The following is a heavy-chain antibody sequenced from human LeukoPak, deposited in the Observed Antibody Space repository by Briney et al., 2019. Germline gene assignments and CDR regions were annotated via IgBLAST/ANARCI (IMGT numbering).Heavy chain of an antibody. CDR3: ARAYYDSSGSLLSYYYGMDV. V-gene: IGHV4-34*01. Sequence: PSETLSLTCAVYGGSFSGYYWSWISQPPGKGLEWIGEINHSGSTNYNPSLKSRVTISVDTSKNQFSLKLSSVTAADTAVYYCARAYYDSSGSLLSYYYGMDVWGQGTTVTVSS. D-gene: IGHD3-22*01. CDR1: GGSFSGYY. J-gene: IGHJ6*02. CDR2: INHSGST.